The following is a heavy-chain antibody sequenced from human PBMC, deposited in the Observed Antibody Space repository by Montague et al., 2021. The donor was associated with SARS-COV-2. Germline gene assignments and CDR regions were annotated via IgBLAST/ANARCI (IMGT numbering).Heavy chain of an antibody. CDR1: GGSISSSSYY. Sequence: SETLSLTCTVSGGSISSSSYYWGWIRQSPGKGLEWIGSIYYSGSTYYNPSPKSRVTISVDTSKNQFSLKLSSVTAADTAVYYCARQSVNYYDSSGYPFDYWGQGTLVTVSS. V-gene: IGHV4-39*01. J-gene: IGHJ4*02. CDR2: IYYSGST. D-gene: IGHD3-22*01. CDR3: ARQSVNYYDSSGYPFDY.